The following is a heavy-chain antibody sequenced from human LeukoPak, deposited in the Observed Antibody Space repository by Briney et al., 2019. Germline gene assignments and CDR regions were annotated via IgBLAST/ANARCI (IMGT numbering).Heavy chain of an antibody. J-gene: IGHJ4*02. CDR3: ARGPYLSITMVRGVTDLYFDY. CDR1: GFTVSSNY. V-gene: IGHV3-53*01. CDR2: IYSGGST. D-gene: IGHD3-10*01. Sequence: GGSLRLSCAASGFTVSSNYMSWVRQASGKGLEWVSVIYSGGSTYYADSVKGRFTISRDNSKNTLYLQMNSLRAEDTAVYYCARGPYLSITMVRGVTDLYFDYWGQGTLVTVSS.